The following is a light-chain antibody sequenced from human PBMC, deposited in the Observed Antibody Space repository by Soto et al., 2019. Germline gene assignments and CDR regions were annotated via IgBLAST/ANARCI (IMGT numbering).Light chain of an antibody. J-gene: IGKJ4*01. CDR3: QQHISWPLT. V-gene: IGKV3-11*01. CDR2: DAS. CDR1: TGAVTN. Sequence: SLTVSPGGTVTLTCGSSTGAVTNGHYPYWYQQKPGQAPRLLVYDASNRATGIPTRFSGSGSGTDFTLTISNLEPEDFAVYYCQQHISWPLTFGGGTKVDIK.